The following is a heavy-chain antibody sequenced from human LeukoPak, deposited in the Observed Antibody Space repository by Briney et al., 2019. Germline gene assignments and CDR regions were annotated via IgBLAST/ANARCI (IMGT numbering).Heavy chain of an antibody. Sequence: ASVTVSCKASGYTFTDYYMHWVRQAPGQGLEWMGWINPNSGGTNYAQKFQGRVTMTRDTSISTAYMELSRLRSDDTAVYYCARAPLRQYYDILTGYYNAFDYWGQGTLVTVSS. CDR3: ARAPLRQYYDILTGYYNAFDY. D-gene: IGHD3-9*01. J-gene: IGHJ4*02. CDR2: INPNSGGT. CDR1: GYTFTDYY. V-gene: IGHV1-2*02.